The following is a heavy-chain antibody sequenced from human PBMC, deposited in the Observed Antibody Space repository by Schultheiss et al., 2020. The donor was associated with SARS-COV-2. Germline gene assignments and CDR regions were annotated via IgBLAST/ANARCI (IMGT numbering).Heavy chain of an antibody. Sequence: ASVKVSCKASGYTFTSYAMHWVRQAPGQRLEWMGWINAGNGNTKYSQKFQGRVTITRDTSASTAYMELSSLRSEDTAVYYCARDQLPYCTNGVCPFDYWGQGTLVTVSS. V-gene: IGHV1-3*01. D-gene: IGHD2-8*01. CDR2: INAGNGNT. J-gene: IGHJ4*02. CDR1: GYTFTSYA. CDR3: ARDQLPYCTNGVCPFDY.